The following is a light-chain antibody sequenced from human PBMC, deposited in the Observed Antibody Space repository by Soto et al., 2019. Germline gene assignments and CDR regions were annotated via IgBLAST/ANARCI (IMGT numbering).Light chain of an antibody. V-gene: IGKV3-11*01. CDR1: QSVRNY. CDR2: DTS. CDR3: QQRYNWPPVT. J-gene: IGKJ5*01. Sequence: EIVLTQSPATLSLSPGERVTLSCRASQSVRNYLAWYQQKPGQAPRLLIYDTSNRATGIPPRFSGSGSETDFTLTISSLEPEDFAVYYCQQRYNWPPVTFGQGTRLEIK.